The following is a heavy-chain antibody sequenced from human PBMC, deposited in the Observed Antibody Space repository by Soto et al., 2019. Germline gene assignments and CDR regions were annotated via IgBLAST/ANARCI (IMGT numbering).Heavy chain of an antibody. D-gene: IGHD2-15*01. CDR1: GFTFSSYA. Sequence: QVQLMESGGGVVQPGRSLRLSCAASGFTFSSYAMHWVRQAPGEGLEWVAVISQDGSDKYSAGSVKGRFTISRDNSKNTLYLQMNSLRTEDTAVYYCARNSLARYCSGGSCKGRFDYWGQGTLVTVSS. J-gene: IGHJ4*02. CDR2: ISQDGSDK. CDR3: ARNSLARYCSGGSCKGRFDY. V-gene: IGHV3-30-3*01.